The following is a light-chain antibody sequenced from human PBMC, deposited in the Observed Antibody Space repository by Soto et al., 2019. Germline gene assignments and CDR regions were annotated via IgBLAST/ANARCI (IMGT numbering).Light chain of an antibody. V-gene: IGLV2-14*01. Sequence: QSALTQPASVSGSPGQSISISCTGTSSDFGAYNYVSWYQQHPGKVPKLLIYAVSNRPSGVSNRFSGSKSGNTASLTISGLQAEDEADYYCSSYTSRSTLVFGTGTKVTV. CDR2: AVS. CDR1: SSDFGAYNY. CDR3: SSYTSRSTLV. J-gene: IGLJ1*01.